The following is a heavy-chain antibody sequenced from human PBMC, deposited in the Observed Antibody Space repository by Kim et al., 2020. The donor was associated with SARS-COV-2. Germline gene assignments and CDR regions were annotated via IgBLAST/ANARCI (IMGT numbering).Heavy chain of an antibody. Sequence: DSVKGRSTKSRHNSKNTLCLQMNSLRAEERAVYYCAKDANCYGAVSFFDYWGQGTLVTVSS. D-gene: IGHD3-10*01. V-gene: IGHV3-23*01. J-gene: IGHJ4*02. CDR3: AKDANCYGAVSFFDY.